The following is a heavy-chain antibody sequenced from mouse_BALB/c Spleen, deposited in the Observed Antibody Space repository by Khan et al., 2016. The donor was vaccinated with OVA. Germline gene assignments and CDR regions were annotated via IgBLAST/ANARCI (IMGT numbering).Heavy chain of an antibody. V-gene: IGHV1-5*01. CDR1: GYTFTSYW. Sequence: VQLKESGTVLARPGASVKMSCKASGYTFTSYWMHWVKQRPGQGLEWIGAIYPGNSDINYNQKFKGKAKLTAVTSTRTAYMELNSLTNQDSAVYYCTRNGFGNYESWDYWGQGTTLTVSS. CDR3: TRNGFGNYESWDY. D-gene: IGHD2-1*01. CDR2: IYPGNSDI. J-gene: IGHJ2*01.